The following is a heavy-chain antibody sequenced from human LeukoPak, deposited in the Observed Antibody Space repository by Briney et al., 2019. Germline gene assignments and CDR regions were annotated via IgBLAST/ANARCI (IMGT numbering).Heavy chain of an antibody. J-gene: IGHJ3*01. D-gene: IGHD4-17*01. CDR1: GFTVSSNY. CDR3: ARGGATMTTILFRK. CDR2: IYSGGST. V-gene: IGHV3-53*01. Sequence: QAGGSLRLSCAASGFTVSSNYMSWVRQAPGKGLEWVSVIYSGGSTYYADSVKGRFTISRDNAKNSLYLQMNSLRAEDTAVYYCARGGATMTTILFRKWGQGTMVTVSS.